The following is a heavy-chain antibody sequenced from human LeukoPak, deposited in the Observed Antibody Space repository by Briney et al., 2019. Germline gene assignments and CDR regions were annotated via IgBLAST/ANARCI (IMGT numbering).Heavy chain of an antibody. Sequence: GGSLRLSCAASGFTFSDYYMSWIRQASGKGLEWVSYISSSGSTIYYADSVKGRFTISRDNAKNSLYLQMNSLRAEDTAVYYCASYYDSSGPVDYWGQGTLVTVSS. CDR3: ASYYDSSGPVDY. D-gene: IGHD3-22*01. V-gene: IGHV3-11*01. CDR1: GFTFSDYY. CDR2: ISSSGSTI. J-gene: IGHJ4*02.